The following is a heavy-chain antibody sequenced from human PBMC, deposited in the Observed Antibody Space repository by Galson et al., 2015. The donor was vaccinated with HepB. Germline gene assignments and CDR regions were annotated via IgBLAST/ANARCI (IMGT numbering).Heavy chain of an antibody. CDR1: GYTFTGYY. Sequence: SVKVSCKASGYTFTGYYMHWVRQAPGQGLEWMGWINPNSGGTNYAQKFQGWVTMTRDTSISTAYMELSRLRSDDTAVYYCARALATVVTNDAFDIWGQGTMVTVSS. CDR2: INPNSGGT. D-gene: IGHD4-23*01. V-gene: IGHV1-2*04. CDR3: ARALATVVTNDAFDI. J-gene: IGHJ3*02.